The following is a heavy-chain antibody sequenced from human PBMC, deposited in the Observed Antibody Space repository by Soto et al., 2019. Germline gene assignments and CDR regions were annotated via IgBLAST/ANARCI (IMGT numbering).Heavy chain of an antibody. V-gene: IGHV4-34*01. CDR1: GGSFSGYY. D-gene: IGHD6-6*01. CDR3: ARSIARLNWFDP. CDR2: INHSGST. J-gene: IGHJ5*02. Sequence: LSLTCAVYGGSFSGYYWSWIRQPPGKGLEWIGEINHSGSTNYNPSLKSRVTISVDTSKNQFSLKLSSVTAADTAVYYCARSIARLNWFDPCGQGTLVTVSS.